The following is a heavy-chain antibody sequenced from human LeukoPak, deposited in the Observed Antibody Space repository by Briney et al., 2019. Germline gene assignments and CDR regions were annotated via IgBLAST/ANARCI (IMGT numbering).Heavy chain of an antibody. D-gene: IGHD2-2*01. CDR3: ARMPTEPL. CDR1: GYILTAYY. J-gene: IGHJ4*02. V-gene: IGHV1-2*02. Sequence: VASVKVSCKASGYILTAYYMDWVRQVPGQGLEWMGWINPKNGDTNYAAKFQGRVTMTRDTSISTVYMELSRLTSDDTAVYYCARMPTEPLWGRGALVTVSS. CDR2: INPKNGDT.